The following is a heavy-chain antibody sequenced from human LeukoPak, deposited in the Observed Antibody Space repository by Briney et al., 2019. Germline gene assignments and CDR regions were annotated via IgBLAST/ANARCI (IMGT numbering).Heavy chain of an antibody. J-gene: IGHJ4*02. CDR3: ASRRAFLGGYIGY. CDR2: MNPNSGNT. D-gene: IGHD5-12*01. Sequence: ASVKVSCKASGYTFSSYDINWVRQAAGQGLEWMGWMNPNSGNTGYAQKFQGRVTLTRDTSMSTVHMELSSLRSEDTAVYYCASRRAFLGGYIGYWGQGTLVTVSS. V-gene: IGHV1-8*01. CDR1: GYTFSSYD.